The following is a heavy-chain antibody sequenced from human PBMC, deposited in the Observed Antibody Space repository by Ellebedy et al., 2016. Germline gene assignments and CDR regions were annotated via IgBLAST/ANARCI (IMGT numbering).Heavy chain of an antibody. D-gene: IGHD3-10*01. CDR1: GFTFSSYG. CDR3: ARDRDTMVLGIFDY. CDR2: IWYDGSNK. Sequence: GGSLRLSCAASGFTFSSYGMHWVRQAPGKGLEWVAVIWYDGSNKYYADSVKGRFTISRDNSKNTLYLQMNSLRAEDTAVYYCARDRDTMVLGIFDYWGQGTLVTVSS. V-gene: IGHV3-33*08. J-gene: IGHJ4*02.